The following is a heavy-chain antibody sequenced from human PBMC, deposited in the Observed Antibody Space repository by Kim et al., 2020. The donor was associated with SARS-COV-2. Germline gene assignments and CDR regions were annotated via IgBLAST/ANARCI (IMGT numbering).Heavy chain of an antibody. J-gene: IGHJ4*02. D-gene: IGHD6-6*01. V-gene: IGHV3-30*18. CDR1: GFTFSSYG. Sequence: GGSLRLSCAASGFTFSSYGMHWVRQAPGKGLEWVAVISYDGSNKYYADSVRGRFTISRDNSKNTLYLQMNSLRAEDTAVYYCAKDEPHSIAAPGFDYWGQGTLVTVSS. CDR3: AKDEPHSIAAPGFDY. CDR2: ISYDGSNK.